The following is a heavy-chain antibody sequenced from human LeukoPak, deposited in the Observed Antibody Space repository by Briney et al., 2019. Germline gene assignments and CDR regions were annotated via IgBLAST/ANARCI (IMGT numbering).Heavy chain of an antibody. CDR2: ISSSGSTI. D-gene: IGHD2-2*01. V-gene: IGHV3-48*03. Sequence: GGSLRLSCAASGFTFSIYEMNWVRKAPGKGLGWVSYISSSGSTIYYADSVKGRFTISRDNAKNSLYLQMNSLRAEDTAVYYCARDKPQKYQLDNFDYWGQGTLVTVSS. CDR1: GFTFSIYE. CDR3: ARDKPQKYQLDNFDY. J-gene: IGHJ4*02.